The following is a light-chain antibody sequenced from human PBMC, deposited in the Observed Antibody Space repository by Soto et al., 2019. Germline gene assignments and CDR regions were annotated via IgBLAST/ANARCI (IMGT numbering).Light chain of an antibody. CDR1: QSISSW. CDR3: QQSYSTPWT. J-gene: IGKJ1*01. V-gene: IGKV1-39*01. CDR2: AAS. Sequence: DIPLTQSPATLSASLLERVTIXRRASQSISSWLAWYQQKPGQAPNLLIYAASSLESGVPSRFSGSGSGTDFTLTISSLEPEDFAVYYCQQSYSTPWTFGQGTKVDIK.